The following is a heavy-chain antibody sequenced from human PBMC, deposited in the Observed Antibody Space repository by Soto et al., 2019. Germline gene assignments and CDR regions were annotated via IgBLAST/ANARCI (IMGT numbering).Heavy chain of an antibody. CDR2: ISGYNGNT. Sequence: QVQLVQSGAEVKKPGASVKVSCKASGYTFTTYGIDWVRQAPGQGLEWMGWISGYNGNTNYAQKVKGRVTMTSDTSTNTAYMELRSLRSDDTAVYYCAREYGNYGPDYWGQGTLVTVSS. V-gene: IGHV1-18*01. D-gene: IGHD4-17*01. CDR3: AREYGNYGPDY. J-gene: IGHJ4*02. CDR1: GYTFTTYG.